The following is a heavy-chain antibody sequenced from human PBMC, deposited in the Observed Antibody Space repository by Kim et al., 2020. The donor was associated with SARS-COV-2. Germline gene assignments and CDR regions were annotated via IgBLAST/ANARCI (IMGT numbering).Heavy chain of an antibody. Sequence: GGSLRLSCAASGFTFSGNDMNWVRQAPGKGLEWVSVIYSGGSTYYADSVEGRFTISSDNSKNTLYLQMNNLRAEDTAVYYCAREVPIAGAFDYYGQGTL. CDR2: IYSGGST. D-gene: IGHD6-13*01. CDR1: GFTFSGND. CDR3: AREVPIAGAFDY. V-gene: IGHV3-53*01. J-gene: IGHJ4*02.